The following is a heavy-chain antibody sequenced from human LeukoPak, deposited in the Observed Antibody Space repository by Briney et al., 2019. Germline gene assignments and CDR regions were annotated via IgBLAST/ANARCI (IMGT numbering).Heavy chain of an antibody. J-gene: IGHJ5*02. CDR1: SGTISSSSYF. Sequence: SETLSLTCNVSSGTISSSSYFWGWIRQPPGNGLEWIGNIYYTGSTHYNPSLKSRVTISVDTSKNQFSLKLSSVTAADTAVYYCAREKQGFDPWGQGTLVTVSS. V-gene: IGHV4-39*07. CDR3: AREKQGFDP. CDR2: IYYTGST.